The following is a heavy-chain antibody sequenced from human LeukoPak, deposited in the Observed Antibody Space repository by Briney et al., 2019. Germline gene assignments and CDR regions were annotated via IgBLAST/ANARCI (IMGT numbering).Heavy chain of an antibody. CDR1: GGTFSSYA. D-gene: IGHD4-17*01. CDR3: ARDRGVAPPNDYGDLHAFGAFDI. CDR2: IIPIFGTA. V-gene: IGHV1-69*13. J-gene: IGHJ3*02. Sequence: SVKVSCKASGGTFSSYAISWVRQAPGQGLEWMGGIIPIFGTANYAQKFQGRVTITADESTSTAYMELSSLRSEDTAVYYCARDRGVAPPNDYGDLHAFGAFDIWGQGTMVTVSS.